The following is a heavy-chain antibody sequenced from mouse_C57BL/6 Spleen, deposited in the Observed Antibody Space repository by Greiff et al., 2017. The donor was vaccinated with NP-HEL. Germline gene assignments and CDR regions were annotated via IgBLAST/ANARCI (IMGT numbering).Heavy chain of an antibody. CDR3: ARFDYYGSRYGDYFDY. Sequence: VQLQQSGAELMKPGASVKLSCKATGYTFTGYWIEWVKQRPGHGLEWIGEILPGSGSTNYNEKFKGKATFTADTSSNTAYMQLSSLTTEDSAIYYCARFDYYGSRYGDYFDYWGQGTTLTVSS. J-gene: IGHJ2*01. CDR1: GYTFTGYW. CDR2: ILPGSGST. V-gene: IGHV1-9*01. D-gene: IGHD1-1*01.